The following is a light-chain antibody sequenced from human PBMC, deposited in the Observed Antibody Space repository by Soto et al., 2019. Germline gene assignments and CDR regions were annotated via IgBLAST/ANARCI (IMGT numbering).Light chain of an antibody. V-gene: IGKV3-20*01. CDR3: QWSGGSVS. Sequence: EIVLTQSPGTLSLSPGGRAALSCRASQSISADYLVWYQQKPGQAPRLLIYGGSSRATGIPDRFSGSGSGTDFTLTINRLEPEDFAVYYCQWSGGSVSFGGGTKVE. J-gene: IGKJ4*01. CDR1: QSISADY. CDR2: GGS.